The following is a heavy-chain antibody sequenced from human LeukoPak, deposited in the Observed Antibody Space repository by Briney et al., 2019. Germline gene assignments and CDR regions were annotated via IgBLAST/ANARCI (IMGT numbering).Heavy chain of an antibody. J-gene: IGHJ4*02. Sequence: ASVKISCKASGYTFTSYGISWVRQAPGQGLEWMGWISAYNGNTNYAQKLQGRVTMTTDTSTSTAYMELRGLRSDDTAVYYCARDLPIPPYLGIPFDYWGQGTLVTVSS. D-gene: IGHD7-27*01. CDR1: GYTFTSYG. V-gene: IGHV1-18*01. CDR3: ARDLPIPPYLGIPFDY. CDR2: ISAYNGNT.